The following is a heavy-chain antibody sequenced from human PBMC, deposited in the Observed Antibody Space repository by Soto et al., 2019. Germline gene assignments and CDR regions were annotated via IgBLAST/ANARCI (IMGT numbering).Heavy chain of an antibody. V-gene: IGHV3-23*01. CDR2: ISGSGGST. Sequence: LSLTCAASGFTFSSYAMSWVRQAPGKGLEWVSAISGSGGSTYYADSVKGRFTISRDNSKNTLYLQMNSLRAEDTAVYYCAKDDRFGELYFGYWGQGTLVTVSS. CDR3: AKDDRFGELYFGY. D-gene: IGHD3-10*01. J-gene: IGHJ4*02. CDR1: GFTFSSYA.